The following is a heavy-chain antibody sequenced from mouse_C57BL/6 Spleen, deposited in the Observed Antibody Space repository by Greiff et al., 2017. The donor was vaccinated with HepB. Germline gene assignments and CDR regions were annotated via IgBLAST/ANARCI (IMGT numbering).Heavy chain of an antibody. CDR1: GYTFTSYW. Sequence: VQLQQPGTELVKPGASVKLSCKASGYTFTSYWMHWVKQRPGQGREWIGNINPSNGGTNYNEKFKSKATLTVDKSSSTAYMQLSSLTSEDSAVYYCARPSRPGIRYFDVWGTGTTVTVSS. V-gene: IGHV1-53*01. CDR2: INPSNGGT. J-gene: IGHJ1*03. CDR3: ARPSRPGIRYFDV.